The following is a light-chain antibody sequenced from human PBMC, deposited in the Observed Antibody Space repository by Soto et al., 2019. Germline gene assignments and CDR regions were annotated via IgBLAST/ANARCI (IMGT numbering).Light chain of an antibody. CDR2: DAS. J-gene: IGKJ4*01. CDR1: QDIRKY. V-gene: IGKV1-33*01. CDR3: QQSENFPLT. Sequence: DIQMTQSPSSLSASVGDRVTVTCQASQDIRKYLSWYQQKPGKVAKLLIYDASNLETGVPSRFSGSGSGTDFTFTISSLEPEDIATYFCQQSENFPLTFGGGTKVEI.